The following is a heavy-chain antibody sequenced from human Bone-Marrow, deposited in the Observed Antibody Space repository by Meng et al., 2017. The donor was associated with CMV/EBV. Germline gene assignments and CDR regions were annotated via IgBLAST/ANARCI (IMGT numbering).Heavy chain of an antibody. CDR3: ARELLWFGEGLDP. CDR1: GYTFTGYY. J-gene: IGHJ5*02. V-gene: IGHV1-18*04. D-gene: IGHD3-10*01. Sequence: ASVKVSCKASGYTFTGYYMHWVRQAPGQGLEWMGWISAYNGNTNYAQKLQGRVTMTTDTSTSTAYMELRSLRSDDTAVYYCARELLWFGEGLDPWGQGTLVTVSS. CDR2: ISAYNGNT.